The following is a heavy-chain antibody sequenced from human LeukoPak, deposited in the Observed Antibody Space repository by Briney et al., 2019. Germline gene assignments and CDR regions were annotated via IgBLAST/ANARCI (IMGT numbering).Heavy chain of an antibody. D-gene: IGHD5-24*01. CDR1: GYTFTGYY. J-gene: IGHJ4*02. CDR3: ARDHGPEMATIPGY. CDR2: INPNSGGT. V-gene: IGHV1-2*02. Sequence: GASVKVSCKASGYTFTGYYMHWVRQAPGQGLEWKGWINPNSGGTNYAQKFQGRVTMTRDTSISTAYMELSRLRSDDTAVYYCARDHGPEMATIPGYWGQGTLVTVSS.